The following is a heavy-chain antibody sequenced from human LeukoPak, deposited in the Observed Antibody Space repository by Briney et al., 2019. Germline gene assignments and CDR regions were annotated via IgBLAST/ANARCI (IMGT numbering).Heavy chain of an antibody. CDR1: GFTFSDYY. CDR2: TRNKANSYTT. CDR3: ARGGSFGAFDI. D-gene: IGHD1-26*01. J-gene: IGHJ3*02. Sequence: PGGSLRLSCAASGFTFSDYYMGWVRQAPGKGLEWVGRTRNKANSYTTEYAASVKGRFTISRDDSKNSLYLQMNSLKTEDTAVYYCARGGSFGAFDIWGQGTMVTVSS. V-gene: IGHV3-72*01.